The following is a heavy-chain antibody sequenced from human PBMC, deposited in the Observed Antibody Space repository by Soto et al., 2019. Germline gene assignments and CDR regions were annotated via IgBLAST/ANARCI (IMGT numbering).Heavy chain of an antibody. J-gene: IGHJ6*02. CDR2: INHSGST. V-gene: IGHV4-34*01. Sequence: QVQLHQWGAGLLKPSETLSLTCAVYGGSFSGYYWSWIRQPPGKGLEWIGEINHSGSTNYNPSLKSPVTISVDTSNNQFSLKLSSVTAADTAVYYCARVNYYASGSQDHYYYYGVDVWGHGTTVTVSS. CDR1: GGSFSGYY. CDR3: ARVNYYASGSQDHYYYYGVDV. D-gene: IGHD3-10*01.